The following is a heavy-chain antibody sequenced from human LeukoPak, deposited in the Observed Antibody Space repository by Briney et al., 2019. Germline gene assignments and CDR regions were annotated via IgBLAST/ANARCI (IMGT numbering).Heavy chain of an antibody. CDR2: IYYSGRT. J-gene: IGHJ4*02. CDR1: GGSISSSRYY. D-gene: IGHD3-22*01. CDR3: ARFQAPDYDSSGPPL. Sequence: PSETLSLTCTVSGGSISSSRYYWGWIRQPPGKGLEWIGSIYYSGRTHYNPSLKSRVTISVDTSKNQFSLKLSSVTAADTAIYYCARFQAPDYDSSGPPLWGQGTLVTVSS. V-gene: IGHV4-39*01.